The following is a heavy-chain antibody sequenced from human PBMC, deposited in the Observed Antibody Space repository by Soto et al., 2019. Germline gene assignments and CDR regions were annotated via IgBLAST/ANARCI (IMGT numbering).Heavy chain of an antibody. V-gene: IGHV3-7*01. J-gene: IGHJ6*02. CDR3: AGTAASVRGWDV. D-gene: IGHD3-10*02. CDR2: IKQDGSEE. Sequence: EVQLVESGGGLVQPGGSLRLSCVDSGFTFSSYWMSWVRQAPVKGLEWVGNIKQDGSEENYVDSVKGRVNISRDNAKNSMYLQMNSLRVEATAVYDCAGTAASVRGWDVWGQGTTVVVSS. CDR1: GFTFSSYW.